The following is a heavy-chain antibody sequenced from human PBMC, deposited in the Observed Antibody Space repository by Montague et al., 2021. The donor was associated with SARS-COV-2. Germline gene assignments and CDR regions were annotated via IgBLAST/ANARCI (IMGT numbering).Heavy chain of an antibody. CDR2: ISYDGSNK. V-gene: IGHV3-30-3*01. J-gene: IGHJ4*02. Sequence: SLRLSCAASGFTFSSYAMHWVRQAPGKGLEWVAVISYDGSNKYYADSVKGRFTISRDNSKNTLYLQMNSLRAEDTAVYYCARGPRWELRLGLDWGQGTLVTVSS. CDR3: ARGPRWELRLGLD. CDR1: GFTFSSYA. D-gene: IGHD1-26*01.